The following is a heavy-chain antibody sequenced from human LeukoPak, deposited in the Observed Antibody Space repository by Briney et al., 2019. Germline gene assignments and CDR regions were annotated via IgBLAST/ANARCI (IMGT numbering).Heavy chain of an antibody. Sequence: SSETLSLTCAVYGGSFSGYYWSWIRQPQGKGLEWIGEINHSGSTNYNPSLKSRVTISVDTSKNQFSLNLSSVTAADTAVYSCARAKVAGPFAYWGQGTLVTVSS. D-gene: IGHD6-19*01. CDR1: GGSFSGYY. CDR3: ARAKVAGPFAY. CDR2: INHSGST. V-gene: IGHV4-34*01. J-gene: IGHJ4*02.